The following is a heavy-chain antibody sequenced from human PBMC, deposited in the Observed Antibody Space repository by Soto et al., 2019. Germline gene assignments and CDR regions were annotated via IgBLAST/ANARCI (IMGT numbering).Heavy chain of an antibody. V-gene: IGHV1-69*04. CDR1: GGDLTNSG. CDR3: AKEDAAGFKS. D-gene: IGHD6-13*01. Sequence: QVHLVQSGAEMKKPGSSVKVSCKVSGGDLTNSGISWVRQAPGQGLEWMGGIFPLLAMVDYSQKFQGRVTITADESTNPADMCLGSLRSENTAAYYCAKEDAAGFKSWGQGILVIVSS. J-gene: IGHJ4*02. CDR2: IFPLLAMV.